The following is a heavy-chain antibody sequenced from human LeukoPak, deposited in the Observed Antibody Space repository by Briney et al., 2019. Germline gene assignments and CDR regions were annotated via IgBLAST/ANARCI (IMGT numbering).Heavy chain of an antibody. CDR2: INPNSGDS. CDR1: GYTFTAYY. V-gene: IGHV1-2*02. CDR3: ARVVYGSGNFGADPFDY. Sequence: GSVTVSCKPSGYTFTAYYMHWVRHAPGQGVEWMGWINPNSGDSNYAQKFQGRVTMTRDTPITTAYMELTRLRSDDTAVYYCARVVYGSGNFGADPFDYWGQGTLLTVSS. D-gene: IGHD3-10*01. J-gene: IGHJ4*02.